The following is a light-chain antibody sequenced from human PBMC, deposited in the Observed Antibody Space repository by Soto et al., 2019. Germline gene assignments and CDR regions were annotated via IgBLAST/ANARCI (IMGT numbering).Light chain of an antibody. J-gene: IGLJ3*02. CDR3: AAWDDRLNGWV. V-gene: IGLV1-44*01. CDR1: SSNIGSNT. CDR2: NNN. Sequence: QSVLTQPPSASGTPGQRVTISCPGSSSNIGSNTVNWYQQVPGTAPKLLIYNNNQRPSGVPDRFSGSKSGTSASLAISGLQSEDEGDYYCAAWDDRLNGWVLGGGTKLTVL.